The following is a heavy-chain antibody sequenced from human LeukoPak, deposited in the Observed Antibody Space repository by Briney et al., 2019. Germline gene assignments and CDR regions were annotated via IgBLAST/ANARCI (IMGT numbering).Heavy chain of an antibody. CDR2: ISGSGGST. CDR1: GFTFSSYA. CDR3: AKDLPRTAVFKAQFDY. V-gene: IGHV3-23*01. J-gene: IGHJ4*02. Sequence: PGGSLRLSCAASGFTFSSYAMSWVRQAPGKGLEWVSAISGSGGSTYYADSVKGRFTISRDNSKNTLYLQMNSLRAEDTAVYYCAKDLPRTAVFKAQFDYWGQGTLVTVSS.